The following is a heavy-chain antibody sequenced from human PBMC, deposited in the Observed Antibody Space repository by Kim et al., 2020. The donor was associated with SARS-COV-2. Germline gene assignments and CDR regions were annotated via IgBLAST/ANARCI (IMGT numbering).Heavy chain of an antibody. V-gene: IGHV4-34*01. Sequence: KSRVTISVDTSKNQFSLKLSSVTAADTAVYYCARAKRVEYSSSPGGAFDIWGQGTMVTVSS. D-gene: IGHD6-6*01. J-gene: IGHJ3*02. CDR3: ARAKRVEYSSSPGGAFDI.